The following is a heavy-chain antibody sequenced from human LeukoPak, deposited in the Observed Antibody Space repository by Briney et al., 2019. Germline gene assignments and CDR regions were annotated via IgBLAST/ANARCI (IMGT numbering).Heavy chain of an antibody. V-gene: IGHV4-59*12. CDR3: ARDLRSIPVLYDI. CDR1: GGSISPYY. Sequence: PSETLSLTCTVSGGSISPYYWTWIRQPPGKGLEWIGYIHYSGSTNYNPSLKSRVTMSVDTSKNQFSLRLSSVTAADTAVYYCARDLRSIPVLYDIWGQGTMVTVSS. CDR2: IHYSGST. J-gene: IGHJ3*02. D-gene: IGHD2-2*02.